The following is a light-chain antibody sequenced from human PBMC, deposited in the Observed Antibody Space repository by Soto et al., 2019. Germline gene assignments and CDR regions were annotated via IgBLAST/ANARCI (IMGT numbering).Light chain of an antibody. V-gene: IGLV2-14*01. CDR3: SSYTSSSTVV. CDR2: DVS. J-gene: IGLJ2*01. CDR1: SSDVGGYNY. Sequence: QSALTPPASVSGSPGQSITISCTGTSSDVGGYNYVSWYQQHPGKAPKLMIYDVSNRPSGVSNRFSGSQSGNTASLTISGLQAEDEADYSCSSYTSSSTVVFGGGTKLTVL.